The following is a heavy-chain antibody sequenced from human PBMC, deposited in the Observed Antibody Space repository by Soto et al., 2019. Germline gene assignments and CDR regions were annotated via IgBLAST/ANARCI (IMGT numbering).Heavy chain of an antibody. CDR2: SHYIGST. D-gene: IGHD3-10*01. J-gene: IGHJ5*02. CDR3: ARLSMGSGSQRPNCVDP. Sequence: QLQLQESGPGLVKPSETLSLTCTVSGGSISTSSYHWGWIRQPAGKGLEWMGSSHYIGSTYYNPATKSRVTISVATAKNQFSLKLNSVTDADTAVYYCARLSMGSGSQRPNCVDPWGQGTLVTVSS. CDR1: GGSISTSSYH. V-gene: IGHV4-39*01.